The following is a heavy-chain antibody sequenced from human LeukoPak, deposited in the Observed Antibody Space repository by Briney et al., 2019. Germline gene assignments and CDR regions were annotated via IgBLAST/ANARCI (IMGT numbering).Heavy chain of an antibody. CDR3: ATDYLKNRGYYNIED. J-gene: IGHJ4*02. CDR1: GFTFSSYS. CDR2: IKEAGTET. V-gene: IGHV3-7*04. Sequence: GGSLRLSCAAAGFTFSSYSMTWVRQAPGKGLEWVATIKEAGTETFYVDSVKGRFTISRDHAKNSLFLQTNRLRAEDTAVYFCATDYLKNRGYYNIEDWGQGTLVTVSS. D-gene: IGHD3-22*01.